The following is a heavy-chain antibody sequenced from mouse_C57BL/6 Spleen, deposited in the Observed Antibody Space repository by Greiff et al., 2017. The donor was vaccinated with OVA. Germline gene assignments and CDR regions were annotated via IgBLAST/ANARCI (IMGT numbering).Heavy chain of an antibody. Sequence: EVQLVESGGGLVQPKGSLKLSCAASGFSFNTYAMNWVRQAPGKGLEWVARIRSKSNNYATYYADSVKDRFTISRDDSESMLYLQMNNLKTEDTAMYYCVRSDYTWFAYWGQGTLVTVSA. V-gene: IGHV10-1*01. J-gene: IGHJ3*01. CDR3: VRSDYTWFAY. D-gene: IGHD2-12*01. CDR1: GFSFNTYA. CDR2: IRSKSNNYAT.